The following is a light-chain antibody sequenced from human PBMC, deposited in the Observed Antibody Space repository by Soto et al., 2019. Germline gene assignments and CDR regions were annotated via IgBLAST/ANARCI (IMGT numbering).Light chain of an antibody. CDR2: GAS. CDR1: QSVSSN. V-gene: IGKV3-15*01. Sequence: EIVMTQSPAALSVSPGERATLSCRASQSVSSNLAWYQQKPGQAPRLLIYGASTRATGIPARFSGSGSGTEFTLTISSLQSEDFAVYYCQQYNNWRPRATFGPGTKVDI. J-gene: IGKJ3*01. CDR3: QQYNNWRPRAT.